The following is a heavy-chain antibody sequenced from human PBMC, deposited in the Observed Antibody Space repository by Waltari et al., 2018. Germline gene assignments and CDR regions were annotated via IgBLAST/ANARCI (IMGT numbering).Heavy chain of an antibody. CDR1: GFTFSSYA. CDR3: AKGYCSGGSCYSTYFDP. V-gene: IGHV3-23*01. J-gene: IGHJ5*02. CDR2: ISGSGGST. D-gene: IGHD2-15*01. Sequence: EVQLLESGGGLVQPGGSLRLSCAASGFTFSSYAMSWVRQAPGKGLEWVSAISGSGGSTYYADSVKGRFTISRDNSKNTLYLQMNSLRAEDTVVYYCAKGYCSGGSCYSTYFDPWGQGTLVTVSS.